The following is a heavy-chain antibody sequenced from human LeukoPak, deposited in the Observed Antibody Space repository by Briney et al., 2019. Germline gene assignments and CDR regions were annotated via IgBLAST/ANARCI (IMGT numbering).Heavy chain of an antibody. CDR3: TRGTGGWLYYFDY. V-gene: IGHV4-61*02. CDR1: GDSISRTTYS. J-gene: IGHJ4*02. Sequence: SETLSLTCIVSGDSISRTTYSWSWLRQPAGKGLEWIGRINTVGGTNYNPSLKSRVAISVDTSKNQFSLKLSSVTAADTAVYYCTRGTGGWLYYFDYWGQGTLVTVSS. D-gene: IGHD2-8*02. CDR2: INTVGGT.